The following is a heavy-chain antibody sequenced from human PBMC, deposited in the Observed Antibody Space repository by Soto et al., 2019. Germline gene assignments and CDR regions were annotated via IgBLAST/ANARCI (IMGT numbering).Heavy chain of an antibody. CDR1: DGYISSSSDY. V-gene: IGHV4-39*01. J-gene: IGHJ5*02. CDR2: IYYSGST. D-gene: IGHD2-2*01. CDR3: ARHGIGTKYCSSTSCTQHNFFDP. Sequence: PSETMSHTCTVSDGYISSSSDYWGWKRQTPGKGLEWIGSIYYSGSTYYNPSLKSRVTISVDTSKNQFSLKLSSVTAADTAVYYCARHGIGTKYCSSTSCTQHNFFDPWGQGTLVTVSS.